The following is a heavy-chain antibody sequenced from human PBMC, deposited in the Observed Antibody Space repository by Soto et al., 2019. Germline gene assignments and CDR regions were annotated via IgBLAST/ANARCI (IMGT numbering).Heavy chain of an antibody. CDR3: ARMNVDSYQFYYAMDV. J-gene: IGHJ6*02. D-gene: IGHD4-17*01. V-gene: IGHV2-26*01. Sequence: PTLVNPTETLTLTCTVSGFSLTTGKMGVSWIRQPPGKALEWLAHIFSDNERSYSTSLQGRLTISKDTSGSRVVLSMTNVDPVDTATYYCARMNVDSYQFYYAMDVWGQGTTVTVSS. CDR2: IFSDNER. CDR1: GFSLTTGKMG.